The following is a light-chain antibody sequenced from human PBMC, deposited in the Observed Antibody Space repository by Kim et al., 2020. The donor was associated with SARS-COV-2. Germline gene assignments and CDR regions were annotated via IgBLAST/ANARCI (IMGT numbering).Light chain of an antibody. J-gene: IGKJ2*01. CDR1: PSLLDDDCNTD. V-gene: IGKV2-30*01. CDR2: KVS. Sequence: GQPSSISFGAGPSLLDDDCNTDLDWFHQGPCQFARRLLCKVSNRGSGVPDRFSGSRSCTDFSLKISRVEAEGVGFYCCMQGTHWPATFGQGTKLEV. CDR3: MQGTHWPAT.